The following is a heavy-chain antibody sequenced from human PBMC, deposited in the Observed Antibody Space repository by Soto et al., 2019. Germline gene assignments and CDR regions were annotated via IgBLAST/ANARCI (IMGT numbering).Heavy chain of an antibody. CDR2: MFYVGAT. D-gene: IGHD2-2*01. CDR3: ARVVRFCSSPSCRGRNWFDP. Sequence: QVQLQASGPGLVEPSQTLSLTCSVSGGSISSGDYYWSWIRQPPGKGLEWIGYMFYVGATYYNPSLKSRVTISVDTSKNQFSLKLRSVTAADTAVYHCARVVRFCSSPSCRGRNWFDPWGQGTLVTVTS. CDR1: GGSISSGDYY. V-gene: IGHV4-30-4*01. J-gene: IGHJ5*02.